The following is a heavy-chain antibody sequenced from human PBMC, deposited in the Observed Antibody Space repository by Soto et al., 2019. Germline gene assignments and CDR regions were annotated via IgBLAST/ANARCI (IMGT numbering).Heavy chain of an antibody. CDR1: GYTFTHYY. J-gene: IGHJ4*02. Sequence: QVQLVQSGAEVKKPGASVKVSCRTSGYTFTHYYIHWVRQAPGQGREWLGIINPASTSTNYAQEFQGRVTLTMDTSTTTVYMELSGLRTEDTAIFYCARDLAAGDHWGQGTLVTVSS. CDR2: INPASTST. V-gene: IGHV1-46*01. CDR3: ARDLAAGDH. D-gene: IGHD6-13*01.